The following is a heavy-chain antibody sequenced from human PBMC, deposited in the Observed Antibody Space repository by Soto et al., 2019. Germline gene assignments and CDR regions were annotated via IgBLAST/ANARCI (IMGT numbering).Heavy chain of an antibody. CDR3: AKDIVRYTYGDCDN. CDR2: ISYDGSNK. V-gene: IGHV3-30*18. J-gene: IGHJ4*02. CDR1: GFTFSSYG. D-gene: IGHD5-18*01. Sequence: QVQLVESGGAVVQPGKSLRLSCAASGFTFSSYGMYWIRQAPGKGLEWVAAISYDGSNKFHADSVKGRFTISRDNSQNTLYLQMNSLSTEYTAVYYWAKDIVRYTYGDCDNWGQGALVPVSS.